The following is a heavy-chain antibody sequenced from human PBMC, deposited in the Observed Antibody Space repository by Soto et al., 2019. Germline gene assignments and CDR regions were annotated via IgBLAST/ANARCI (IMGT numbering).Heavy chain of an antibody. Sequence: EVQLVESGGGLVQPGGSLRLSCAASGFTFSSYSMNWVHQAPGKGLEWVSYISSSSSTIYYADSVKGRFTISRDNAKNSLYLQMNSLRAEDTAVYYCARDDYVLLWFGELEEYYFDYWGQGTLVTVSS. D-gene: IGHD3-10*01. V-gene: IGHV3-48*01. CDR1: GFTFSSYS. CDR3: ARDDYVLLWFGELEEYYFDY. J-gene: IGHJ4*02. CDR2: ISSSSSTI.